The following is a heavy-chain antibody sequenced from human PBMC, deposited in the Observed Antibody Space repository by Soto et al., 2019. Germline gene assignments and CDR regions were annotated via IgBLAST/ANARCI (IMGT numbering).Heavy chain of an antibody. Sequence: PSETLSLTCAVSGGSISSSNWWSWVRQPPGKGLEWIGEIYHSGSTNYNPSLKSRVTISVDKSKNQFSLKLSSVTAADTAVYYCARGHYDSSGYSFDYWGQGTLVTVSS. CDR2: IYHSGST. J-gene: IGHJ4*02. CDR3: ARGHYDSSGYSFDY. V-gene: IGHV4-4*02. CDR1: GGSISSSNW. D-gene: IGHD3-22*01.